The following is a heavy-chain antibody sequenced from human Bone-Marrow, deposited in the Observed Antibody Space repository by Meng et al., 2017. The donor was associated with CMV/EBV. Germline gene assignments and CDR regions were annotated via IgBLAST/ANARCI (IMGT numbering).Heavy chain of an antibody. CDR1: GCSISSYY. V-gene: IGHV4-59*07. CDR3: ARRSRYGSGWYVDY. CDR2: IYYSGST. D-gene: IGHD6-19*01. Sequence: SDTLSLTCTVSGCSISSYYWSWIRQPPGKGLEWIGYIYYSGSTNYNPSLKSRVTISVDTSKNQFSLKVRSVTGADTAVYYCARRSRYGSGWYVDYWGQGTLVTVSS. J-gene: IGHJ4*02.